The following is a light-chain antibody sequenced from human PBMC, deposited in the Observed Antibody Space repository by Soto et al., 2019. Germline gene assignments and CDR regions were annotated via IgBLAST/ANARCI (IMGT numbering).Light chain of an antibody. CDR3: QQYGSPWT. CDR2: GAS. Sequence: EIVLTQSPGTLSLSPGERATLSCRASQSVSSSYLAWYQQKPGQAPRLLIYGASSRATGIPDRFSGSGSGTDFTLTISRLEPEDCALYYCQQYGSPWTCGQGTKVEIK. J-gene: IGKJ1*01. V-gene: IGKV3-20*01. CDR1: QSVSSSY.